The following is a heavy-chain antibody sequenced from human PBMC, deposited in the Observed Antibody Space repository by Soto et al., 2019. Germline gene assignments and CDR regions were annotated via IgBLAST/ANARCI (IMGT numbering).Heavy chain of an antibody. D-gene: IGHD3-3*01. CDR3: ARSSGGNFGIIIEGSNWFDP. CDR2: IKPNGGST. V-gene: IGHV1-46*01. CDR1: GDTFTSYY. Sequence: ASVKVSCKAPGDTFTSYYLKWVRQAHGQGIEWMGVIKPNGGSTKYAQKIQGRITMTRDTSRSTVYMELSSLRSDDTAIYYSARSSGGNFGIIIEGSNWFDPWGQGTLVTVSS. J-gene: IGHJ5*02.